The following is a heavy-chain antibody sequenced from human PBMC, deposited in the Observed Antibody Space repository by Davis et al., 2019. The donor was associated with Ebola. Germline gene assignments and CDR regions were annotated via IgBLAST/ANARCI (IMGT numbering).Heavy chain of an antibody. Sequence: GESLKISCAASGFTVSSNYMSWVRQAPGKGLEWVSVIYSGGSTYYADSVKGRFTISRDNSKNTLYLQMNSLSAEDTAVYYCAGEFRPLGYFAYWGQGTLVTVSS. D-gene: IGHD6-6*01. CDR3: AGEFRPLGYFAY. V-gene: IGHV3-66*01. J-gene: IGHJ4*02. CDR1: GFTVSSNY. CDR2: IYSGGST.